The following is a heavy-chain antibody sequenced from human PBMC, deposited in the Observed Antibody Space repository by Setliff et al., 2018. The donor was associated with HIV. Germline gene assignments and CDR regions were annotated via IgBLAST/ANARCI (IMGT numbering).Heavy chain of an antibody. D-gene: IGHD3-16*02. CDR1: GYTFTSYY. J-gene: IGHJ4*02. Sequence: GASVKVSCKASGYTFTSYYMHWVRQAPGQGLEWLGMVNPSGGSTAYAQKFQGRVTMTRDTSTNTVYMELSSLRSEDTAVYYCVIVPLYENVYDNIWGSYRPLDYWGQGTLVTVSS. CDR3: VIVPLYENVYDNIWGSYRPLDY. V-gene: IGHV1-46*01. CDR2: VNPSGGST.